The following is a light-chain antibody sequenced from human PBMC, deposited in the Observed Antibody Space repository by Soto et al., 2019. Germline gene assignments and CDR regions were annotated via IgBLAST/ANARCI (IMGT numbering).Light chain of an antibody. Sequence: EILFTQSPGTLSLSPGERATLSCRASQSVSSSYLAWYQQKPGQAPRLLIYGASSRATGIPDRFSGSGSGTDFTLTISRLEPEDFAVYYCHQYNISPPVTFGQGTRLEIK. CDR3: HQYNISPPVT. J-gene: IGKJ5*01. CDR1: QSVSSSY. CDR2: GAS. V-gene: IGKV3-20*01.